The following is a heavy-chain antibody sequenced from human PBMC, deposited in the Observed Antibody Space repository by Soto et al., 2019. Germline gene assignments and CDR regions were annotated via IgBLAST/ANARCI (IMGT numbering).Heavy chain of an antibody. CDR3: ARGDSTDCSNGVCSFFYNHDMDV. Sequence: VKVSCKASGYSFTGYHIRWVRQAPGQGLEWLGRINPKSGGTSTAQKFQGWVTMTTDTSISTASMELTRLTSDDTAIYYCARGDSTDCSNGVCSFFYNHDMDVWGQVTKVIVSS. CDR1: GYSFTGYH. CDR2: INPKSGGT. J-gene: IGHJ6*02. V-gene: IGHV1-2*04. D-gene: IGHD2-8*01.